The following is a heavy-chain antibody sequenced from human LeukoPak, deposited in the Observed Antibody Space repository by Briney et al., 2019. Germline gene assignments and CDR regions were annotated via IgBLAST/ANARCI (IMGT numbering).Heavy chain of an antibody. Sequence: PSETLSLTCIVSGGSISSGGYYWSWIRQHPGKGLEWIGYIYYSGSTYYNPSLKSRVTISVDTSKNQFSLKLSSVTAADTAVYYCARTYMTSARFDPSGQGTLVTVSS. J-gene: IGHJ5*02. D-gene: IGHD2-21*02. CDR1: GGSISSGGYY. CDR3: ARTYMTSARFDP. CDR2: IYYSGST. V-gene: IGHV4-31*03.